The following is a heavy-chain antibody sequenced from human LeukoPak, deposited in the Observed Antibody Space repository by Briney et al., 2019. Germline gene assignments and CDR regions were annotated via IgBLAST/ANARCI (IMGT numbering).Heavy chain of an antibody. CDR1: GFTFSSYG. CDR2: TRYDGSNK. J-gene: IGHJ4*02. D-gene: IGHD4-17*01. V-gene: IGHV3-30*02. CDR3: PPLDDSFAFDY. Sequence: GGSLRLSCAASGFTFSSYGMHWVRQAPGKGLEWVSFTRYDGSNKYYADSVKGRFTISRDNSKNTLYLQMNSLRSVDTADGAKPPLDDSFAFDYWGQGTLVTVSS.